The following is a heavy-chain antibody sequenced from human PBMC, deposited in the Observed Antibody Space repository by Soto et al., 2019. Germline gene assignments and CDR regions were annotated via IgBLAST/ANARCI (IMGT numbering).Heavy chain of an antibody. D-gene: IGHD2-2*02. CDR2: IIPAFGTT. J-gene: IGHJ6*02. CDR3: ARVPRQMLYGPTRNGMDV. CDR1: GGTFGIYA. Sequence: QVQLVQSGAAVSKPGSSVKVSCKASGGTFGIYAFGWVRQAPGQGLEWMGGIIPAFGTTKNAQKFQDRVDMTADEYTNTVYMELRGLRFDDTAVYYCARVPRQMLYGPTRNGMDVWGQGTTLIVSS. V-gene: IGHV1-69*01.